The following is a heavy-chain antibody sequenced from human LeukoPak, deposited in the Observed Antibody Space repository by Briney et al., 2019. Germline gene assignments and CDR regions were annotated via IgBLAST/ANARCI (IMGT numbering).Heavy chain of an antibody. Sequence: GGSLGLSCAASGFIFSDYYMGWIRQPPGRGLEWVSYISASGGSVYYADSVKGRITVSRDNAQNPLSLQMRSLRAEDTAVYYCVRPQFYGSGSPIDYWGQGALVTVSS. CDR3: VRPQFYGSGSPIDY. D-gene: IGHD3-10*01. CDR1: GFIFSDYY. V-gene: IGHV3-11*01. CDR2: ISASGGSV. J-gene: IGHJ4*02.